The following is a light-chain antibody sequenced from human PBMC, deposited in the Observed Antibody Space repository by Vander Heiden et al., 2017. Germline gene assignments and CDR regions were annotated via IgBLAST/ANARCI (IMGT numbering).Light chain of an antibody. CDR2: KAS. CDR1: QSISAW. J-gene: IGKJ1*01. CDR3: QQVGSYLWT. Sequence: DIQMTQSPSTLSASVGDRVTITCRASQSISAWLAWYQQKPGKAPKVLIYKASTLKSGVPSRFSGSGFGTEFTLTISSLQPDDFATYYCQQVGSYLWTFGQGTKVEFK. V-gene: IGKV1-5*03.